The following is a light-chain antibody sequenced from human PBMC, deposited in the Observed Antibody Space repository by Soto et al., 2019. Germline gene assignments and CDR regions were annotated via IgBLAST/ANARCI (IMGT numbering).Light chain of an antibody. J-gene: IGLJ1*01. Sequence: QSVLTQPPSASGTPGQRVTISCSGSRSNIGSNTVNWYQQLPGTAPKLLIYSNNQRPSGVPDRFTGSKSGPSASLAFSGLQSEDEGDYYCAAWDDSLKGRGFGTGTKVTVL. CDR1: RSNIGSNT. V-gene: IGLV1-44*01. CDR2: SNN. CDR3: AAWDDSLKGRG.